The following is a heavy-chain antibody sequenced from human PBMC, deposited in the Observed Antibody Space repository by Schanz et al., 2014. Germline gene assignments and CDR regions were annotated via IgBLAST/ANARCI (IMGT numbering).Heavy chain of an antibody. D-gene: IGHD3-16*01. CDR2: ISSSGSYI. CDR3: AKHRHYADNNGYPGIDY. Sequence: EVQLVESGGGLVKPGGSLRLSCAASGFAFSAYSMNWVRQAPGKGLEWVSSISSSGSYIYFPDSVKGRFTISRDNAKNSLYLQMNSLRAEDTAVYYCAKHRHYADNNGYPGIDYWGQGTLVTVS. J-gene: IGHJ4*02. CDR1: GFAFSAYS. V-gene: IGHV3-21*01.